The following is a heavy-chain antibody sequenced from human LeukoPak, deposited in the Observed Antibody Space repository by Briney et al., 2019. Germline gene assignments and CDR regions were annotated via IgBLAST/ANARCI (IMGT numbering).Heavy chain of an antibody. CDR2: IYHNGNT. CDR3: ARETSQKGAHYMDV. D-gene: IGHD3-16*01. J-gene: IGHJ6*03. CDR1: GYSISSGYY. Sequence: SETLSLTYAVSGYSISSGYYWGWIRQPPRKGLEWIGSIYHNGNTYYNPSLKSRVTISVDTSKNQFSLKLSSVTAADTAVYYCARETSQKGAHYMDVWGKGTTVTISS. V-gene: IGHV4-38-2*02.